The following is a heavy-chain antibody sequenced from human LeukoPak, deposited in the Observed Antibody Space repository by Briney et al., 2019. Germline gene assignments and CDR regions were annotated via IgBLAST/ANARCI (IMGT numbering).Heavy chain of an antibody. CDR1: GGSISSYY. Sequence: PSETLSLTCTVSGGSISSYYWSWIRQPPGKGLEWIGYIYYSGSTNYNPSLKSRVTISVDTSKNQFSLKLNSVTAADTAVYYCARHWGSSYLYYFDYWGQGTLVTVSS. CDR3: ARHWGSSYLYYFDY. J-gene: IGHJ4*02. D-gene: IGHD2-15*01. CDR2: IYYSGST. V-gene: IGHV4-59*08.